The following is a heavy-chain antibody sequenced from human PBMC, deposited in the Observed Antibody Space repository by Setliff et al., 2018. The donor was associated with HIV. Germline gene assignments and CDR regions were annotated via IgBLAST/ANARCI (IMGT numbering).Heavy chain of an antibody. CDR3: ARKLRPGHGMDV. CDR1: GFTFSSYG. CDR2: IASSSSPI. V-gene: IGHV3-48*01. D-gene: IGHD3-10*01. Sequence: PGGSLRLSCAASGFTFSSYGMHWVRQAPGKGLEWISYIASSSSPIYYADSVQGRFTISRDNDKNSVFLQMNTLRGEDTAVYYCARKLRPGHGMDVWGQGTTVTVSS. J-gene: IGHJ6*02.